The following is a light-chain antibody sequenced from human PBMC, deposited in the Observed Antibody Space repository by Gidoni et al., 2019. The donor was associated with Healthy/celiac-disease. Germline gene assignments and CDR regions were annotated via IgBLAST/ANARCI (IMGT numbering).Light chain of an antibody. CDR2: SAS. Sequence: DIQSIQSPSSLSASVGDRVTITCRVSQGISSYSNWYRQKPGKVPKLLIYSASNLQSGVPSRLSGSGAGTDFTITISSMQDEEDATYYGQRTYKATLRTFGQGTKVEIK. V-gene: IGKV1-27*01. CDR3: QRTYKATLRT. J-gene: IGKJ1*01. CDR1: QGISSY.